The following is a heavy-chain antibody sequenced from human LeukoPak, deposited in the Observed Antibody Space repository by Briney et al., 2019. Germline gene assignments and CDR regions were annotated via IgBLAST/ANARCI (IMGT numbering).Heavy chain of an antibody. D-gene: IGHD4-17*01. J-gene: IGHJ4*02. V-gene: IGHV3-43*02. CDR3: AKAPNDYGDYVYYFDY. CDR1: GFTFDDYA. Sequence: GGSLRLSCAASGFTFDDYAMHWVRQAPGKGLEWVSLISGDGGSTYYADSVKGRFTIYRDNSKNSLYLQMNSLRTEDTALYYCAKAPNDYGDYVYYFDYWGQGTLVTVSS. CDR2: ISGDGGST.